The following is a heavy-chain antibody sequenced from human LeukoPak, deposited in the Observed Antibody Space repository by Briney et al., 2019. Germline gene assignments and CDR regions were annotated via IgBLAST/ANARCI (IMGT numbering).Heavy chain of an antibody. D-gene: IGHD5-12*01. CDR2: IYYSGST. CDR1: GGSISSYY. V-gene: IGHV4-59*01. Sequence: MASETLSLTCTVSGGSISSYYWSWIRQPPGKGLEWIGYIYYSGSTNYNPSLRSRVTISVDTSKNQFSLKLSSVTAADTAVYYCAREVSGYGHPFDYWGQGTLVTVSS. J-gene: IGHJ4*02. CDR3: AREVSGYGHPFDY.